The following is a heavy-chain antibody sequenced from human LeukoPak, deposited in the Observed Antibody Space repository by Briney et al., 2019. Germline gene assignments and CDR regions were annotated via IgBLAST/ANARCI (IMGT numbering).Heavy chain of an antibody. J-gene: IGHJ4*02. CDR3: ARGRYDGFDY. V-gene: IGHV3-21*01. D-gene: IGHD3-9*01. CDR1: GFTMSTYS. Sequence: GGSLRLSCAASGFTMSTYSMNWVRQAPGKGLEWVSSISSSSGYIYDADSVKGRFTISRDNAKNSLYLQMNSLRAEDTAVYYCARGRYDGFDYSGQGTLVTVSS. CDR2: ISSSSGYI.